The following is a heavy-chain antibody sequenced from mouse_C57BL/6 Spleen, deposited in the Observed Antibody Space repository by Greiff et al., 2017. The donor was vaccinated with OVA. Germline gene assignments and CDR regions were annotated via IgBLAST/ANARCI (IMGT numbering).Heavy chain of an antibody. V-gene: IGHV5-17*01. J-gene: IGHJ4*01. Sequence: EVKLMESGGGLVKPGGSLKLSCAASGFTFSDYGMHWVRQAPEKGLEWVAYISSGSSTIYYADTVKGRFTISRDNAKNTLFLQMTSLRSEDTAMYYCARRNYYGSSSYAMDYWGQGTSVTVSS. D-gene: IGHD1-1*01. CDR2: ISSGSSTI. CDR3: ARRNYYGSSSYAMDY. CDR1: GFTFSDYG.